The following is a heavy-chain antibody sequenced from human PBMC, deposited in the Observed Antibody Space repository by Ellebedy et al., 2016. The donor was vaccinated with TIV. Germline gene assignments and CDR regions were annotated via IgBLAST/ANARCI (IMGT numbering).Heavy chain of an antibody. CDR1: GYTFSSYS. Sequence: GESLKISRAAPGYTFSSYSMNCVRQAPGKGLEWVSSSSSSSYYIYYADSVKGRFTFSRENAKNSLYLQMNSLRAEDTAVYYCARDLDYYYGMDVWGQGTTVTVSS. CDR2: SSSSSYYI. J-gene: IGHJ6*02. V-gene: IGHV3-21*01. CDR3: ARDLDYYYGMDV.